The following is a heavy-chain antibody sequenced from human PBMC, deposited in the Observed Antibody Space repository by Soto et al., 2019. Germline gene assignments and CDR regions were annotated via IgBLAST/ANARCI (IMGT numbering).Heavy chain of an antibody. J-gene: IGHJ6*02. CDR1: GFTFSSYW. CDR2: IKVDGTTT. Sequence: EVQLVESGGGLVQPGGSLRLSCASSGFTFSSYWMHWVRQTPGKGLEWVSRIKVDGTTTNYADSVRGRFTISRDNATNTLSPQMNSPRFDDTAVYYFARGVQGQFGLDVWGQGTRAIVSS. D-gene: IGHD1-1*01. CDR3: ARGVQGQFGLDV. V-gene: IGHV3-74*01.